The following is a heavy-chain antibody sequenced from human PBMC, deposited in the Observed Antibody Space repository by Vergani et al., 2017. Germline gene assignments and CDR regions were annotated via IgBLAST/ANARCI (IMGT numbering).Heavy chain of an antibody. D-gene: IGHD1-26*01. V-gene: IGHV1-2*02. J-gene: IGHJ5*01. Sequence: QVQLVQSGAEVKKPGGSMKVSCQASESTFSDYNIHWVRQAPGQGLQWMGWISPKTGDTDYLQRFQDIVTMTRDASTKTVYLKMTRLTSDDTAIYYCAHSWNFGRRDWFDSWGPGTLVTVSS. CDR3: AHSWNFGRRDWFDS. CDR2: ISPKTGDT. CDR1: ESTFSDYN.